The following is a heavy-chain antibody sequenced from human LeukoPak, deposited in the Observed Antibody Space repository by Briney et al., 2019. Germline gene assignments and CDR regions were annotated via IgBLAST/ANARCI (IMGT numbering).Heavy chain of an antibody. CDR3: ARVLRYCSGGNCYSGGLGYMDV. V-gene: IGHV3-53*01. Sequence: PGGSLRLSCAASGFTVSSNYMSWVRQAPGKGLDWVSIVYSDGDTSYADSVKGRFTISRDNSKNTVYLQMNSLTAEDTAVYYCARVLRYCSGGNCYSGGLGYMDVWGKGTTVTISS. J-gene: IGHJ6*03. CDR2: VYSDGDT. D-gene: IGHD2-15*01. CDR1: GFTVSSNY.